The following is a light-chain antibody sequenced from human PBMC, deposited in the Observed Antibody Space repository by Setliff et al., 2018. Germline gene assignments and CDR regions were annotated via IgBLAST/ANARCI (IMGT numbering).Light chain of an antibody. CDR3: QQYMYWPRT. CDR2: GAS. CDR1: QSVDMN. Sequence: EIVMTQSPATLSVSPGERATLSCRASQSVDMNLAWYQQKPGQAPRLLIYGASTRATGIPARFSGSGSGTEFTLTISSLQSEDFAVYYCQQYMYWPRTFGQGTRLEIK. J-gene: IGKJ5*01. V-gene: IGKV3-15*01.